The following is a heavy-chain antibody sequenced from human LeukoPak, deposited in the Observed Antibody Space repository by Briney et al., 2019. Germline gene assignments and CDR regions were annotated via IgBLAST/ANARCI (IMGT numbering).Heavy chain of an antibody. CDR3: ARASDIVVVPASPFRYYYYGMDV. CDR1: GGTFSSYA. Sequence: GASVKVSCKASGGTFSSYAISWVRQAPGQGLEWMGVIIPIFGTANYAQKFQGRVTITADESTSTAYMELSRLRSEDTAVYYCARASDIVVVPASPFRYYYYGMDVWGQGITVTVSS. V-gene: IGHV1-69*13. D-gene: IGHD2-2*01. J-gene: IGHJ6*02. CDR2: IIPIFGTA.